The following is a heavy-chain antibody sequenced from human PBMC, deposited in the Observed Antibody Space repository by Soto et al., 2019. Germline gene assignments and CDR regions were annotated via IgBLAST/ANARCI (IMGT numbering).Heavy chain of an antibody. J-gene: IGHJ4*02. V-gene: IGHV3-23*01. D-gene: IGHD3-10*01. Sequence: EVQLLESGGGLVQPGGSLRLSCAASGFTFSSYAMSWVRQAPGKGLEWVSAISGSGGSTYYADSVKGRFTISRDNSKNTLYLQMHSLRAEDRAVYYCAKGGSGSYYREFDYWGQGTLVTVSS. CDR3: AKGGSGSYYREFDY. CDR1: GFTFSSYA. CDR2: ISGSGGST.